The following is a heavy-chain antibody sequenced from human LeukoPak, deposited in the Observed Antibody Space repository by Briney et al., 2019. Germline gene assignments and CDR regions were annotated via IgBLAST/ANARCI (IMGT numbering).Heavy chain of an antibody. CDR3: ARNFPGYYYDSSGYYNAAYFDY. CDR1: GGSFSGYY. V-gene: IGHV4-34*01. J-gene: IGHJ4*02. Sequence: SETLSLTCAVYGGSFSGYYWSWIRQPPGKGLEWIGEINHSGSTNYNPSLKSRVTISVDTSKNQFSLKLSSVSAADTAVYYCARNFPGYYYDSSGYYNAAYFDYWGQGTLVTVSS. D-gene: IGHD3-22*01. CDR2: INHSGST.